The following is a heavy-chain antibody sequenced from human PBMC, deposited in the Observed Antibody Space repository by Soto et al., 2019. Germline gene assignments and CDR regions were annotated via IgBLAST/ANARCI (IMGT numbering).Heavy chain of an antibody. Sequence: LSLTCTVSGGSISSYYWSWIRQPPGKGLEWIGYIYYSGSTNYNPSLKSRVTISVDTSKNQFSLKLSSVTAADTAVYYCARENMVRGAFDYWGQGTLVTVS. J-gene: IGHJ4*02. CDR3: ARENMVRGAFDY. V-gene: IGHV4-59*01. CDR2: IYYSGST. D-gene: IGHD3-10*01. CDR1: GGSISSYY.